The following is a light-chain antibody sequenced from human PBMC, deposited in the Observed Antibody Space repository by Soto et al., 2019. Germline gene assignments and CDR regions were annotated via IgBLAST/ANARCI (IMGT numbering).Light chain of an antibody. V-gene: IGKV1-6*01. CDR3: LQDNNYPYP. CDR2: AAS. CDR1: QGIRND. Sequence: AVQMTQSPSSLSASVGDRITITCRASQGIRNDLAWYQQKPGKAPNLLIYAASILHIGVPSRFSVSGSGTDFTFTITGLQPEYVATDHCLQDNNYPYPFGEGTKLEIK. J-gene: IGKJ2*01.